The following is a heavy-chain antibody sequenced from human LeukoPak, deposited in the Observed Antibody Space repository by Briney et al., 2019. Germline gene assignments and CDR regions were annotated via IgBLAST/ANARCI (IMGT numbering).Heavy chain of an antibody. CDR2: VAYSGST. CDR1: GGSTNSYY. V-gene: IGHV4-59*01. Sequence: PSETLSLTCTVSGGSTNSYYWSWIRQSPGKGLEWIGYVAYSGSTNYNPSHKSRVTISLDTSKNQFSLKLSSVTAADTVVYYCARTVSGYYFNAWGPGTLVTVSS. J-gene: IGHJ5*02. CDR3: ARTVSGYYFNA. D-gene: IGHD5-12*01.